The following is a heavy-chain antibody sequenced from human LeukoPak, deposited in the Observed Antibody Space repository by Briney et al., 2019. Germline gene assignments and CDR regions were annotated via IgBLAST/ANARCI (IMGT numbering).Heavy chain of an antibody. Sequence: ASVKVSCKASGYIFTSYGISWVRQAPGQRLEWVGWVSAYADNTNYVQKFQGRVTMTTDTSTSTAYMELRSLRSDDTAVYFCARDCIGCHGFDYWGQGTLVTVSS. CDR2: VSAYADNT. CDR1: GYIFTSYG. D-gene: IGHD2-15*01. CDR3: ARDCIGCHGFDY. J-gene: IGHJ4*02. V-gene: IGHV1-18*01.